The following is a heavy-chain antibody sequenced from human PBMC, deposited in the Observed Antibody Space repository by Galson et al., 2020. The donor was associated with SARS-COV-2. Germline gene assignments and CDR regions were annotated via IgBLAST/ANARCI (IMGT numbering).Heavy chain of an antibody. J-gene: IGHJ3*02. CDR3: ARDRPESNVFEI. Sequence: ASETLSLPCTVSGGSLSNYYWSWIRPSPGKGLEWIAYIHYSGITSYNPSLKSRVTISVDTSKNHFALNLRSVSAADTAVYYCARDRPESNVFEIWGQGTMVTVSS. CDR2: IHYSGIT. CDR1: GGSLSNYY. D-gene: IGHD1-1*01. V-gene: IGHV4-59*01.